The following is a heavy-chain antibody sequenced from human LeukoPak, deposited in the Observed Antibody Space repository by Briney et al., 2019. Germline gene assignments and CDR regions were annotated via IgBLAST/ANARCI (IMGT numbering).Heavy chain of an antibody. D-gene: IGHD4-11*01. Sequence: ASVKVSCKASGYTFTGYYMHWVRQAPGQGLEWMGWINPNSGGTNYAQKFQGRVTMTRDTSISTAYMELSRLRSDDTAVYYCARGYYSDSKYYYYYGMDVWGQGTTVTVSS. CDR2: INPNSGGT. J-gene: IGHJ6*02. V-gene: IGHV1-2*02. CDR1: GYTFTGYY. CDR3: ARGYYSDSKYYYYYGMDV.